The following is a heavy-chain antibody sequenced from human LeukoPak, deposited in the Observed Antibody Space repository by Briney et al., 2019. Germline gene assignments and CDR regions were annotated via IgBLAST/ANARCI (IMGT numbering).Heavy chain of an antibody. J-gene: IGHJ4*02. D-gene: IGHD5-12*01. CDR2: MNPNSGNT. V-gene: IGHV1-8*01. CDR3: ARCRVSRWLPFTRRDYFDY. CDR1: GYTFTSYD. Sequence: GASVKVSCKASGYTFTSYDINWVRQATGQGLEWMGWMNPNSGNTGYAQKFQGRVTMTRNTSISTAYMELSSLRSEDTAVYYCARCRVSRWLPFTRRDYFDYWGQGTLVTVSS.